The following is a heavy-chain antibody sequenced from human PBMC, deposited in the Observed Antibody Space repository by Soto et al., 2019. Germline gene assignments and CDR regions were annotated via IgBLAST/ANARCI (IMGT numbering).Heavy chain of an antibody. V-gene: IGHV3-48*03. CDR1: GLTFSGYE. CDR3: ATDSGSYSGYSYYAMDV. J-gene: IGHJ6*02. Sequence: GGSLRLSCAASGLTFSGYEMNWVRQAPGKGLEWVSYISSSGSSISYADSVKGRFTITRDNAKNSLYLQMNSLRAEDTAVYYCATDSGSYSGYSYYAMDVWGQGATVTVSS. CDR2: ISSSGSSI. D-gene: IGHD1-26*01.